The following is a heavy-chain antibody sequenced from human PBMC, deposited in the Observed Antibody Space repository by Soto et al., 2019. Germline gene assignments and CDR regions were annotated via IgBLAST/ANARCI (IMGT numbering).Heavy chain of an antibody. J-gene: IGHJ5*02. CDR3: AKGGWLDD. CDR1: GFILSSYE. V-gene: IGHV3-48*03. Sequence: PGLSLRLSCAASGFILSSYEVNWVRQAPGKGLEWVSYISSTGSIIYYADSVKGRFTISRDNAKNSLYLQMSSLRAEDTAVYYCAKGGWLDDWGQGTLVTVSS. CDR2: ISSTGSII.